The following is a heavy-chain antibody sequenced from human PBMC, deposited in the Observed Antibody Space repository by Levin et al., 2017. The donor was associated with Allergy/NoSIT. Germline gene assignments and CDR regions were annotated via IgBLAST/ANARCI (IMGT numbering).Heavy chain of an antibody. J-gene: IGHJ4*02. CDR1: GFTFSSYE. V-gene: IGHV3-48*03. D-gene: IGHD2-2*01. Sequence: GESLKISCAASGFTFSSYEMNWVRQAPGKGLEWLSYISSVGHTTYYIDSVKGRFTISRDNAKNSLYLQMNSLRAEDTAVYYCARECCSSTGCYYFGYWGQGALVTFSS. CDR2: ISSVGHTT. CDR3: ARECCSSTGCYYFGY.